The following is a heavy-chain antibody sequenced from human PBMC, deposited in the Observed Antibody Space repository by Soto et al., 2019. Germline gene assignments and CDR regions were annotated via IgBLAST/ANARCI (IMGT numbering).Heavy chain of an antibody. Sequence: ASVKVSCKASGYTFTSYDINWVRQATGQGLEWMGWMNPNSGDTGYAQKFQGRVAMTRNTSISTAYMELSSLRSEDTAVYYCARGRWGSGSYAFDIWGQGTMVTVSS. CDR2: MNPNSGDT. J-gene: IGHJ3*02. V-gene: IGHV1-8*01. CDR1: GYTFTSYD. D-gene: IGHD3-10*01. CDR3: ARGRWGSGSYAFDI.